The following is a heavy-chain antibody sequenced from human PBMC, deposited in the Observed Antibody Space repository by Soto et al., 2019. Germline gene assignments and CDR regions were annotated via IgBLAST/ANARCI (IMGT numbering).Heavy chain of an antibody. J-gene: IGHJ6*02. CDR1: GYTFTSYG. Sequence: ASVKLSCKASGYTFTSYGISWVRQAPGQGREWMGWISAYNGNTNYAQKLQGRVTMTTDTSTSTAYMELRSLRSDDTAGYYCARERIQLWCLRYYVMAVCGQGTTVTVSS. CDR3: ARERIQLWCLRYYVMAV. V-gene: IGHV1-18*04. D-gene: IGHD5-18*01. CDR2: ISAYNGNT.